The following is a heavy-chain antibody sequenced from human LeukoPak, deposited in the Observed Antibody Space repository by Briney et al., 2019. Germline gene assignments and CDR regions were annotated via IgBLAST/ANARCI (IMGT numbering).Heavy chain of an antibody. V-gene: IGHV3-7*03. CDR1: GFIFSTYW. D-gene: IGHD6-13*01. CDR3: ASTPHPIAAAWSLSHDY. Sequence: PGGSLRLSCAGSGFIFSTYWMSWVRQAPGKGLEWVANIKQDGTEKYYVDSVKGRFTISRDNSKNTLYLQMNSLRAEDTAVYYCASTPHPIAAAWSLSHDYWGQGTLVTVSS. J-gene: IGHJ4*02. CDR2: IKQDGTEK.